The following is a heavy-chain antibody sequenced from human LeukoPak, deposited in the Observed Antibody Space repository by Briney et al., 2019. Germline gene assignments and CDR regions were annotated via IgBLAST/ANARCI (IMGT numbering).Heavy chain of an antibody. Sequence: SETLSLTCTVSGGSISSYYWSWIRQPPGKGLEWIGYIYYSGSTKYNPSLKSRVALSVDTSKNQFSLRLSSVTAADTAVYYCARVSRLGGYYFDYWGQGTLVTVSS. CDR2: IYYSGST. J-gene: IGHJ4*02. V-gene: IGHV4-59*01. CDR1: GGSISSYY. D-gene: IGHD3-16*01. CDR3: ARVSRLGGYYFDY.